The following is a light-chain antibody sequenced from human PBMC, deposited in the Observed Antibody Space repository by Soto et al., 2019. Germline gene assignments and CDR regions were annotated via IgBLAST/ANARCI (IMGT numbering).Light chain of an antibody. J-gene: IGKJ1*01. V-gene: IGKV3-15*01. CDR3: QQYNNWPPWT. CDR2: GAS. CDR1: QSVGTK. Sequence: PGERATLSCRASQSVGTKLAWYQHKPGQAPRLLISGASSRATGIPARFSGSGSGTEFTLTISSLQSEDSAVYYCQQYNNWPPWTFGQGTKVEIK.